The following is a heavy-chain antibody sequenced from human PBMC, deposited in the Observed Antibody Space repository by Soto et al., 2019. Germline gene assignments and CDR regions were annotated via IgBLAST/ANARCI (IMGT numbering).Heavy chain of an antibody. CDR3: AKARYYDSTGYLYYFDY. CDR2: ITGSGDYT. Sequence: PGGSLRLSCAASGFTFSNYAMSWVRQAPGKGLEWVSSITGSGDYTYYADSVKGRFTISRDNSKNTLYLQMNSLGAEDTAVYYCAKARYYDSTGYLYYFDYWGQGTLVTVSS. D-gene: IGHD3-22*01. CDR1: GFTFSNYA. J-gene: IGHJ4*02. V-gene: IGHV3-23*01.